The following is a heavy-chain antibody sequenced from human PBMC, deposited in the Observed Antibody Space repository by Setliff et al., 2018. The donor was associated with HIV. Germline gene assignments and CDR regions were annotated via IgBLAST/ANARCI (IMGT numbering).Heavy chain of an antibody. J-gene: IGHJ4*02. D-gene: IGHD4-17*01. CDR2: INPNSSDT. CDR3: ARRVPPIPSGDLDY. V-gene: IGHV1-2*02. Sequence: RASVKVSCKASGYIFTDYYIHWVRQAPGQGLEWMGWINPNSSDTNYAQKFQGRVTMTRDTSISTAYMDLSRLRSDDTAVYYCARRVPPIPSGDLDYWGQGTLVTVSS. CDR1: GYIFTDYY.